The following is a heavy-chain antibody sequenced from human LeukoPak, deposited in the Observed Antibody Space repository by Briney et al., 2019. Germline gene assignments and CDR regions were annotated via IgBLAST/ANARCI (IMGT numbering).Heavy chain of an antibody. J-gene: IGHJ4*02. CDR2: IYPGDSDT. CDR1: GYSFTSYW. Sequence: GESLKISCKGSGYSFTSYWIGWVRQMPGKGLEWMGIIYPGDSDTRYSPSFQGQVTISADKSISTAYLQWSSLKASDTAMYYCARRAREYYDSSGYYQTKTYYFDYWGQGTLVTVSS. CDR3: ARRAREYYDSSGYYQTKTYYFDY. V-gene: IGHV5-51*01. D-gene: IGHD3-22*01.